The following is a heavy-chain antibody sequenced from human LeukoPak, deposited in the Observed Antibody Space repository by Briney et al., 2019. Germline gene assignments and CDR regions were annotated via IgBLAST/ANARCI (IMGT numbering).Heavy chain of an antibody. V-gene: IGHV1-69*13. CDR3: AGHSDSSGYFDH. D-gene: IGHD3-22*01. Sequence: SVKVSCKASGGTFSSYAISWVRQAPGQGLEWMGGIIPIFGTANYAQKFQGRVTITADESTSTAYMELSSLRSEDTAVYYCAGHSDSSGYFDHWGQGTLVTVSS. CDR2: IIPIFGTA. J-gene: IGHJ4*02. CDR1: GGTFSSYA.